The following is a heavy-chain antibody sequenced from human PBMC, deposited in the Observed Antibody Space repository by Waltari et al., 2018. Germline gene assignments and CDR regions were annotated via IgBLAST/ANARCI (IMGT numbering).Heavy chain of an antibody. Sequence: EVQLLESGGGLVQPGGSLRLSCAASGFTFSSYAMSWVRQVPGKGLQWLAHIKHDGSETYHVDSVKGRFTISRDNARNSLYLEMDRLRVEDTGVYYCAREGLTEEAAYWGQGTLVTVSS. D-gene: IGHD4-4*01. CDR3: AREGLTEEAAY. V-gene: IGHV3-7*01. J-gene: IGHJ4*02. CDR1: GFTFSSYA. CDR2: IKHDGSET.